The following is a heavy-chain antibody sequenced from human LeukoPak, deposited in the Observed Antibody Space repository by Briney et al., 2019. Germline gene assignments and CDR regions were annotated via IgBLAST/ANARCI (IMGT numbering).Heavy chain of an antibody. CDR1: GYTFTSYC. CDR2: INPSGGST. CDR3: ARGNYGSGSYYNFWFDP. D-gene: IGHD3-10*01. J-gene: IGHJ5*02. Sequence: ASVKVSCKASGYTFTSYCMHWVRQAPGQGLEWMGIINPSGGSTSYAQKFQGRVTMTRDTSTSTVYMELSSLRSEDTAVYYCARGNYGSGSYYNFWFDPWGQGTLVTVSS. V-gene: IGHV1-46*01.